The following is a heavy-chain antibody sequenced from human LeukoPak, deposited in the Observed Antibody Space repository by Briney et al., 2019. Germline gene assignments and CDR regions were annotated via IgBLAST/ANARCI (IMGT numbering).Heavy chain of an antibody. CDR1: GGTFSSYA. Sequence: SVKVSCKASGGTFSSYAISWVRQAPGQGLEWMGGIIPIFGTANYAQKFQGSVTITADESTSTAYMELSSLRSEDTAVYYCARDCYYGSGSYYNRDDAFDIWGQGTMVTVSS. D-gene: IGHD3-10*01. CDR3: ARDCYYGSGSYYNRDDAFDI. CDR2: IIPIFGTA. V-gene: IGHV1-69*13. J-gene: IGHJ3*02.